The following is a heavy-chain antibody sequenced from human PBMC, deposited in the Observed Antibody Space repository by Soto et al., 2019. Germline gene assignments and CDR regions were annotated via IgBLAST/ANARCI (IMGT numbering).Heavy chain of an antibody. CDR3: ARARGYSYGPSSHSVERLPRQPPSDY. CDR1: GYTFTRYF. Sequence: VASVKVSCKASGYTFTRYFIHWVRQAPGQGLEWMGIINPSGGSTTHAQKFQGRVTMTVDTSTSTVYMELKRLTSEDTAVYYCARARGYSYGPSSHSVERLPRQPPSDYWGQGTLVTVSS. CDR2: INPSGGST. J-gene: IGHJ4*02. D-gene: IGHD5-18*01. V-gene: IGHV1-46*01.